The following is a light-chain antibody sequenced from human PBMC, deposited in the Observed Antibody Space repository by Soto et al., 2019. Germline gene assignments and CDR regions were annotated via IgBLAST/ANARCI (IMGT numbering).Light chain of an antibody. CDR2: DAS. J-gene: IGKJ1*01. CDR3: QQYNSYWT. Sequence: DIQMTQSPSTLSASVGDRVTITSRDSQSGSSWLAWYQQKPGKAPKLLIYDASSLQSGVPTRIGGSGSGKEFTLTISSLQHDDFAIYYCQQYNSYWTFGQGTKVDIK. CDR1: QSGSSW. V-gene: IGKV1-5*01.